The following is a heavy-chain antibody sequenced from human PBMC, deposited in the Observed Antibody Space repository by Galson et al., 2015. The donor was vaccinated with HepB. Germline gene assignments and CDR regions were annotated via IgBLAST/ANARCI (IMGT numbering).Heavy chain of an antibody. J-gene: IGHJ4*02. V-gene: IGHV3-9*01. D-gene: IGHD2-15*01. Sequence: SLRLSCAASGFTFDDYAMHWVRQAPGKGLEWVSGISWNSGSIGYADSVKGRFTISRDNAKNSLYLQMNSLRAEDTALYYCAKDGGVVAATGNFDYWGQGTLVTVSS. CDR1: GFTFDDYA. CDR3: AKDGGVVAATGNFDY. CDR2: ISWNSGSI.